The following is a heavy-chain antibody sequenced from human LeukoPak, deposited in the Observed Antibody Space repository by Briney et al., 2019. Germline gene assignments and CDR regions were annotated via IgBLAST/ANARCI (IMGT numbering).Heavy chain of an antibody. CDR2: INPSSGAT. CDR3: ARATNFYYYYGMDV. CDR1: GYAFTSYY. D-gene: IGHD1-26*01. V-gene: IGHV1-46*01. Sequence: ASVKVSCKTSGYAFTSYYIHWVRQAPGQGLEWMGIINPSSGATNYAQKFQGRVTMTRDTSTSTVYMELSSQRSEDTAVYYCARATNFYYYYGMDVWGQGTTVTVSS. J-gene: IGHJ6*02.